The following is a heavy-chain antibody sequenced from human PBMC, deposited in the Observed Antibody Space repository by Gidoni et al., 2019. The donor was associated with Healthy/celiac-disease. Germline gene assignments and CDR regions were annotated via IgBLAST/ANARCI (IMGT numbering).Heavy chain of an antibody. J-gene: IGHJ4*02. D-gene: IGHD3-10*01. CDR3: ASDSTYPTMVRGVIITGYFDY. V-gene: IGHV3-33*01. Sequence: VAVIWYDGSNKYYADSVKGRFTISRDNSKNTLYLQMNSLRAEDTAVYYCASDSTYPTMVRGVIITGYFDYWGQGTLVTVSS. CDR2: IWYDGSNK.